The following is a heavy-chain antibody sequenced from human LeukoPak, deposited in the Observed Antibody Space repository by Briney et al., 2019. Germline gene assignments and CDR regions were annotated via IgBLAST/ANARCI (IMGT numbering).Heavy chain of an antibody. D-gene: IGHD3-10*01. CDR2: TYYSGST. CDR1: GGSISGYY. Sequence: SETLSLTCTVSGGSISGYYWSWIRQPPGKGLEWIGYTYYSGSTYYNPSLKSRVTISVDTSKNQFSLKLSSVTAADTAVYYCASLHGYGSGRPWGQGTLVTVSS. J-gene: IGHJ5*02. V-gene: IGHV4-59*08. CDR3: ASLHGYGSGRP.